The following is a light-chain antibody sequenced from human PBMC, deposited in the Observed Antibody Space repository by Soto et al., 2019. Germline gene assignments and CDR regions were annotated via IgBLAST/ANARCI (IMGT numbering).Light chain of an antibody. V-gene: IGKV1-5*03. J-gene: IGKJ1*01. CDR1: QSISSW. Sequence: DSQMTQSPSTLSASVGDRVTITCRASQSISSWLAGYQQKSGKAPKLLIYKASNLESGVPSRFSGSGSGTEFTLTISSLQPDDFVTYYCQQYSSYPWTFGQGTKVEIK. CDR3: QQYSSYPWT. CDR2: KAS.